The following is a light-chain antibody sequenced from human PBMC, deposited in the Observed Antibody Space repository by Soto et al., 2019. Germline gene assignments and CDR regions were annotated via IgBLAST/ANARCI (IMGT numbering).Light chain of an antibody. Sequence: QAVVTQEPSVTVSPGGTVTLTCASSTGTVASGYYPNWFQQKPVQPPRTLIYSTSNNQSWTPARFSGSLVGGKAALTSSGVQPEDEADYYCLLYYGGAWVFGGGTKVTVL. J-gene: IGLJ3*02. V-gene: IGLV7-43*01. CDR1: TGTVASGYY. CDR3: LLYYGGAWV. CDR2: STS.